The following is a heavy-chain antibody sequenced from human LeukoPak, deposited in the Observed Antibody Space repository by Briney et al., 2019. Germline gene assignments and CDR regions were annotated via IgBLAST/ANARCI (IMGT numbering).Heavy chain of an antibody. CDR1: GGTFSSYA. D-gene: IGHD5-24*01. V-gene: IGHV1-69*06. CDR2: IIPIFGTA. CDR3: ARAGPGTYNYYFDY. Sequence: SVKVSCKASGGTFSSYAISWVRQAPGQGLEWTGGIIPIFGTANYAQKFQGRVTITADKSTSTAYMELSSLRSEDTAVYYCARAGPGTYNYYFDYWGQGTLVTVSS. J-gene: IGHJ4*02.